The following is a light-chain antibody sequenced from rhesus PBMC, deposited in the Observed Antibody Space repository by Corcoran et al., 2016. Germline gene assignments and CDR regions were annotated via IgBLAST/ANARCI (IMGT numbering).Light chain of an antibody. CDR1: QSISGS. V-gene: IGKV3-24*04. Sequence: EVVMTQSPATLAVSPGERATLSCRTSQSISGSLAWYQHKPAQAPRLHIYGASSRATDIPDRFSGRGSGTEFTLPISSLESEDVGVYFCLQSSNWPYTFGQGTKVEIK. CDR3: LQSSNWPYT. CDR2: GAS. J-gene: IGKJ2*01.